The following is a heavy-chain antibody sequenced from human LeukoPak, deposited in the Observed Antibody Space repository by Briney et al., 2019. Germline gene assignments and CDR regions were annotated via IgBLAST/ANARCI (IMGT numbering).Heavy chain of an antibody. CDR2: INHSGST. V-gene: IGHV4-34*01. CDR3: ARALGGTAGYYFDY. Sequence: SETLSLTCAVYGGSFSGYYWSWIRPPPGKGLEWIGEINHSGSTNYNPSLKSRVTISVDTSKNQFSLKLSSVTAADTAVYYCARALGGTAGYYFDYWGQGTLVTVSS. CDR1: GGSFSGYY. J-gene: IGHJ4*02. D-gene: IGHD2-21*02.